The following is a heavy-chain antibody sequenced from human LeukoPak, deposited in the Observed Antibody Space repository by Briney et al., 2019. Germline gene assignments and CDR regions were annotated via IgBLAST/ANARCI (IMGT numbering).Heavy chain of an antibody. J-gene: IGHJ6*02. D-gene: IGHD2-2*01. V-gene: IGHV1-8*01. Sequence: ASVNVSCKASGYTFTSYDINWVRQATGQGLEWMGWMNPNSGNTGYAQKFQGRVTMTRNTSISTAYMELSSLRSEDTAVYYCARANVGYCSSTSCFYYYYGMDVWGQGTTVTVSS. CDR3: ARANVGYCSSTSCFYYYYGMDV. CDR1: GYTFTSYD. CDR2: MNPNSGNT.